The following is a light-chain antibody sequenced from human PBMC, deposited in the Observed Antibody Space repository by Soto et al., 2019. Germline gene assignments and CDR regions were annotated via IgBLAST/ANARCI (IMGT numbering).Light chain of an antibody. CDR1: QSISSY. J-gene: IGKJ2*01. CDR2: AAS. V-gene: IGKV1-39*01. Sequence: DIQMTQSPSSLSASVGDRVTITCRASQSISSYLNWYQQKPGKAPKLLIYAASSLQSGVSSRFSGSGSGTDFTLTISSLQPEDFATYYCQQSYSTPMYTCGQGTKLEIK. CDR3: QQSYSTPMYT.